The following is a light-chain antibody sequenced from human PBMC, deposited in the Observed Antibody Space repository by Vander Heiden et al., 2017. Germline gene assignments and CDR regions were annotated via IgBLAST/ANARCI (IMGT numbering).Light chain of an antibody. Sequence: IVLTQSPATLPLSPGERATLSCRASQSVSSYLAWYQQKPGQAPRLLIYDASNRATGIPARFSGSGSGTDFTLTISSLEPEDFAVYYCQQRSNWPGTFGQGTKLEIK. V-gene: IGKV3-11*01. CDR3: QQRSNWPGT. CDR2: DAS. J-gene: IGKJ2*01. CDR1: QSVSSY.